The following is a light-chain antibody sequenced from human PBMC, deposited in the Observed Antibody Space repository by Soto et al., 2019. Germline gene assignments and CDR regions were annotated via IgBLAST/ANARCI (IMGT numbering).Light chain of an antibody. Sequence: DIQMTQSPPSLSASVGDRVTIICRASEGINIYLAWFQQKPGKAPKSLIYGATSLQRGVPSRFSGSGSGTDFTLTINNLQPEDFSTYYCHQDFRTPWTFGQGTRVVIK. J-gene: IGKJ1*01. CDR1: EGINIY. V-gene: IGKV1-16*01. CDR3: HQDFRTPWT. CDR2: GAT.